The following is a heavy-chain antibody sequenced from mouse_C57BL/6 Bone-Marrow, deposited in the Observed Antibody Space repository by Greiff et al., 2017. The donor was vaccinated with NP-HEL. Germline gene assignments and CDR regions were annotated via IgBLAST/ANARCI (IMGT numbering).Heavy chain of an antibody. J-gene: IGHJ2*01. CDR3: ARPHYYGSSPFDY. CDR2: IYPGSGNT. Sequence: VHLVESGAELVRPGASVKLSCKASGYTFTDYYINWVKQRPGQGLEWIARIYPGSGNTYYNEKFKGKATLTAEKSSSTAYMQLSSLTSEDSAVYFCARPHYYGSSPFDYWGQGTTLTVSS. D-gene: IGHD1-1*01. CDR1: GYTFTDYY. V-gene: IGHV1-76*01.